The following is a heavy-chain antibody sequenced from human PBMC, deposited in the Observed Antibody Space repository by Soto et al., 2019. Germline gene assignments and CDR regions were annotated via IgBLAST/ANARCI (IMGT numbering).Heavy chain of an antibody. D-gene: IGHD1-20*01. Sequence: SETLSLTXTVSGGSISSGGYYWSWIRQHPGKGLEWIGYIYYSGSTYYNPSLKSRVTISVDTSKNQFSLKLSSVTAADTAVYYCARQYNRNWFDPWGQGTLVTVSS. CDR1: GGSISSGGYY. CDR2: IYYSGST. CDR3: ARQYNRNWFDP. V-gene: IGHV4-31*02. J-gene: IGHJ5*02.